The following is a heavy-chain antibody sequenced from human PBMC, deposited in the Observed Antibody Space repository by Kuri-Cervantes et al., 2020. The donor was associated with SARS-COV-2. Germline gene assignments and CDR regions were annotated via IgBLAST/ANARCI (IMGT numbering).Heavy chain of an antibody. CDR3: ARVMSTSSIAARPRPYYFDY. CDR2: IYYSGST. D-gene: IGHD6-6*01. CDR1: GGSVSSGSYY. V-gene: IGHV4-61*01. Sequence: GSLRLSCTVSGGSVSSGSYYWSWIRQPPGKGLEWIGYIYYSGSTNYNPSPKSRVTISVDTSKNQFSLKLSSVTAADTAVYYCARVMSTSSIAARPRPYYFDYWGQGTLVTVSS. J-gene: IGHJ4*02.